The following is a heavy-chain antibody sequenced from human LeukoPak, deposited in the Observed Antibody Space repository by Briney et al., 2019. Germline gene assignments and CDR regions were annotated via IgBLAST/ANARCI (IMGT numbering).Heavy chain of an antibody. V-gene: IGHV3-13*01. D-gene: IGHD2-15*01. J-gene: IGHJ4*02. CDR2: IGTAGDT. CDR3: VRGPYCSGGSCYGHFDY. Sequence: QAGGSLRLSCAASGFTFSSYDMYWVRQATGKGLEWVSAIGTAGDTYYPGSVKGRFTISRENAKNSLYLQMNSLRVGDTAVYYCVRGPYCSGGSCYGHFDYWGQGTPVTASS. CDR1: GFTFSSYD.